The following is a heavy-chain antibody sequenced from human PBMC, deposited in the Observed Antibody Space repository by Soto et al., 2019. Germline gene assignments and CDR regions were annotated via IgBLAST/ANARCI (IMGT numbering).Heavy chain of an antibody. J-gene: IGHJ6*02. CDR2: ISAYNGNT. D-gene: IGHD1-26*01. CDR1: GYTFTSYG. Sequence: ASVKVSCKASGYTFTSYGISWVRQAPGQGLEWMGWISAYNGNTNYAQKLQGRVTMTTDTSTSTAYKELRSLRTDDTAVYYCARVPGSGSYYYYYYYGMDVWGQGTTVTVSS. V-gene: IGHV1-18*01. CDR3: ARVPGSGSYYYYYYYGMDV.